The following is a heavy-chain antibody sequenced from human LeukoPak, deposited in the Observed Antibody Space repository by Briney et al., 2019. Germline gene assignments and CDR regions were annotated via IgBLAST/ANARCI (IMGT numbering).Heavy chain of an antibody. Sequence: PGGSLRLSCAASGFTFSSYWMNWVRQAPGKGLVWVSRIASDGSSTTYADSVKGRFSISRDNAKNTLYLQMNSLRAEDTAVYYCARGWELLYWYGMDVWGQGTTVTVSS. V-gene: IGHV3-74*01. J-gene: IGHJ6*02. CDR3: ARGWELLYWYGMDV. CDR2: IASDGSST. CDR1: GFTFSSYW. D-gene: IGHD1-26*01.